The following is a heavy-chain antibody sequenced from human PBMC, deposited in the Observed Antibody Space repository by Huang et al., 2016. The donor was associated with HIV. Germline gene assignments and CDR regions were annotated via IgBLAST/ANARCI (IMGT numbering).Heavy chain of an antibody. J-gene: IGHJ4*02. Sequence: VQLEESGGTLVQPGESLRLSCSVSGFTLNNYGIHWVRQAPREGLEWIAYSSDNGKTSHYADSVCGRFITSIDRVKNTIYRQMTNVTVKDSAVYFCARDGGYNFWTTYATYYLDFWGQGTPVTVSS. D-gene: IGHD3-3*01. CDR1: GFTLNNYG. CDR3: ARDGGYNFWTTYATYYLDF. CDR2: SSDNGKTS. V-gene: IGHV3-48*01.